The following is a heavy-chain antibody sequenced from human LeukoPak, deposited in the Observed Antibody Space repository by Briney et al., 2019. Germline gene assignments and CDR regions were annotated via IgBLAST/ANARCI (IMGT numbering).Heavy chain of an antibody. Sequence: ASVKVSCKVSGYTLTELSMHWVRQAPGKGLEWMGGFDPEDGETIYAQKFQGRVTMTEDTSTDTAYMELSSLRSEDTAVYYCATPLAPGATSLIDYWDQGTLVTVSS. CDR1: GYTLTELS. CDR2: FDPEDGET. CDR3: ATPLAPGATSLIDY. V-gene: IGHV1-24*01. J-gene: IGHJ4*02. D-gene: IGHD1-26*01.